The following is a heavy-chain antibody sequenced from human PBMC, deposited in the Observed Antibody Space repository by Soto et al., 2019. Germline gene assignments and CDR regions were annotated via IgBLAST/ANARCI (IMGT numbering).Heavy chain of an antibody. CDR2: ISSNSAYI. V-gene: IGHV3-21*02. CDR3: TRDASRDSSARGWFDP. J-gene: IGHJ5*02. CDR1: GFTFRSFT. Sequence: EVQLVESGGGLVKPGGSLRLSCAASGFTFRSFTMNWVRQAPGKGLEWVSTISSNSAYIYYTDALRGRFTISRANAKNSLHLKMNSLRAEDTAVYYCTRDASRDSSARGWFDPWGPGTLVTVSS. D-gene: IGHD6-13*01.